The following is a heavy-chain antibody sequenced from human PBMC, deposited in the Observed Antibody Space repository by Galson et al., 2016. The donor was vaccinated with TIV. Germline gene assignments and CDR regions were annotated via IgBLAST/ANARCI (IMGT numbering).Heavy chain of an antibody. J-gene: IGHJ6*02. Sequence: LRLSCAASDFSVSTNYMTWVRQAPGKGLEWVSIISSGGTTHYADSVKGRFTISRDNSKNSLYLQMNSLRVEDTAVYYCARDRRHCGDNCYLYYYYGMDVWGQGTTVTVSS. CDR3: ARDRRHCGDNCYLYYYYGMDV. D-gene: IGHD2-21*02. CDR1: DFSVSTNY. V-gene: IGHV3-66*02. CDR2: ISSGGTT.